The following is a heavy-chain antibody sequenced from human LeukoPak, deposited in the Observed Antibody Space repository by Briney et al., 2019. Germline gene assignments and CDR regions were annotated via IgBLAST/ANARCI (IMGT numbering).Heavy chain of an antibody. CDR2: ISSSSSTI. CDR3: ASNLLPDDY. V-gene: IGHV3-48*01. Sequence: PGGSLRLSCAASGFTFSSYSMNWVRQAPGKGLEGVSYISSSSSTIYYADSVKGRFTISRDNAKNSLYLQMNSLRAEDTAVYYCASNLLPDDYWGQGTLVTVSS. J-gene: IGHJ4*02. CDR1: GFTFSSYS. D-gene: IGHD2-15*01.